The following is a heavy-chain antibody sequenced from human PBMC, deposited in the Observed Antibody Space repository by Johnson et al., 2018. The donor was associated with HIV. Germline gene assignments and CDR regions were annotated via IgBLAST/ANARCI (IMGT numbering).Heavy chain of an antibody. CDR3: AKGGAVAGTRDAFDI. Sequence: EQLEESGGGVVQPGGSLRLSCAASGFTFSSYGMHWVRQAPGKGLEWVSAISGSGGSTYYADSVKGRFTISRDNSKNTLYLQMNSLRAEDTAVYYCAKGGAVAGTRDAFDIWGQGTMVTVSS. D-gene: IGHD6-19*01. CDR1: GFTFSSYG. J-gene: IGHJ3*02. V-gene: IGHV3-23*04. CDR2: ISGSGGST.